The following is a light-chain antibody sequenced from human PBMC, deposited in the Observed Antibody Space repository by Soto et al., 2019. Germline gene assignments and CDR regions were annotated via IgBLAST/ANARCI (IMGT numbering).Light chain of an antibody. CDR3: QQYDNFPRT. CDR1: QDISKY. Sequence: DIQMPQSPSSLSASVGDRVTITCQASQDISKYLNWFQQRPGKAPRLLIYDASKLETGVPSRYSGRGVGTDFTFIISSLQPEDIATYYCQQYDNFPRTFGQGTKLEIK. V-gene: IGKV1-33*01. J-gene: IGKJ2*01. CDR2: DAS.